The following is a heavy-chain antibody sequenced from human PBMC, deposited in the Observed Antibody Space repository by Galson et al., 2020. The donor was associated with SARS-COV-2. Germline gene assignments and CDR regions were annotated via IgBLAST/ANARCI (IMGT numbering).Heavy chain of an antibody. J-gene: IGHJ4*02. CDR1: GFTFDSYG. V-gene: IGHV3-30*02. CDR3: AKDDGGNSDCFVY. CDR2: IRHDESNK. D-gene: IGHD2-21*01. Sequence: GGSLRLSCAASGFTFDSYGIHWVRQAPGRGLEWVALIRHDESNKQYADSVKGRSTISRDTSENMLYLQMNSLRTEDTAVYYCAKDDGGNSDCFVYWGQGTLVTVSS.